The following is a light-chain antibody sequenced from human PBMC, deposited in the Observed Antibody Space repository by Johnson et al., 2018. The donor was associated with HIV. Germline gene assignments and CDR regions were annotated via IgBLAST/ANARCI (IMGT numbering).Light chain of an antibody. J-gene: IGLJ1*01. V-gene: IGLV1-51*02. CDR3: GTWDSSLSPGGV. CDR1: SSNIGNNY. CDR2: ENN. Sequence: QSMLTQPPSVSAAPGQKVTISCSGSSSNIGNNYVSWYQQLPGTAPKLLIYENNKRPSGIPDRFSGSKSGTSATLGITGLQTGDEADYYCGTWDSSLSPGGVFGTGTKVTV.